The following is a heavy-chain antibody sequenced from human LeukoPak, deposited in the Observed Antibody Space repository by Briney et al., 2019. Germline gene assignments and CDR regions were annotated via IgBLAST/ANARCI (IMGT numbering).Heavy chain of an antibody. Sequence: SETLSLTCTVSGGSISSYYWSWIRQPPGKGLEWIGYIYYSGSTNYNPSPKSRVTISVDTSKNQFSLKLSSVTAADTAVYYCARDGGDSAYYYYYYMDVWGKGTTVTVSS. J-gene: IGHJ6*03. V-gene: IGHV4-59*01. CDR1: GGSISSYY. CDR2: IYYSGST. CDR3: ARDGGDSAYYYYYYMDV. D-gene: IGHD2-21*02.